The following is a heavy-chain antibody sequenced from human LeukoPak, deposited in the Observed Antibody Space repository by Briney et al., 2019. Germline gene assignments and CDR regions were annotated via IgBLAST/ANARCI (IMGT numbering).Heavy chain of an antibody. J-gene: IGHJ4*02. V-gene: IGHV3-72*01. D-gene: IGHD3-22*01. Sequence: PGGSLRLSCAASGFTLSDYYMDWVRQAPGQGLEWVARTRKKAKGYTTEYAASVKGRFTISRDDSKNSVDLQMNSLITEDTAVYYCARAQSDSRGYYYVGDYWGQGTLVTVSS. CDR3: ARAQSDSRGYYYVGDY. CDR2: TRKKAKGYTT. CDR1: GFTLSDYY.